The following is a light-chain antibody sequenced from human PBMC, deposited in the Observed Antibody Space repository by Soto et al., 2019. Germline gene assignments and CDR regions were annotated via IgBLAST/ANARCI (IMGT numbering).Light chain of an antibody. CDR3: LQHNSYPQT. CDR2: AAS. V-gene: IGKV1-17*01. CDR1: QGIRDA. Sequence: DIQMTQSPSSLSASVGDRVTITCRASQGIRDALGWYQQKPGKAPTRLIYAASSLQCGVPSSFSGSGSGTECTRTISSLQPEDFATYYCLQHNSYPQTFGQGTKVEIK. J-gene: IGKJ1*01.